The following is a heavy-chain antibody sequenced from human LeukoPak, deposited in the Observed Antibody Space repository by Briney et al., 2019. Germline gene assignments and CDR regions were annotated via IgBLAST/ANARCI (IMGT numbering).Heavy chain of an antibody. CDR2: IKQDGSEK. D-gene: IGHD4-23*01. V-gene: IGHV3-7*01. Sequence: GGFLRLSCAASGFTLSSYWMSWGRQAPGKGLELVARIKQDGSEKHYVDSVKGRCTISRDNAKNSVYLQMNTLRPEDTAVYYCARYIETPRRDLDSWGQGTLVTVSS. J-gene: IGHJ4*02. CDR3: ARYIETPRRDLDS. CDR1: GFTLSSYW.